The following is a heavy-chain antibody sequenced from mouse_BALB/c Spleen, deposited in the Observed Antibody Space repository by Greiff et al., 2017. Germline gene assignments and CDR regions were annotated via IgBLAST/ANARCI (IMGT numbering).Heavy chain of an antibody. Sequence: QVQLQQSGAELVRPGSSVKISCKASGYAFSSYWMNWVKQRPGQGLEWIGQIYPGDGDTNYNGKFKGKATLTADKSSSTAYMQLSSLTSEDSAVYCCARSNYDGPFAYWGQGTLVTVSA. J-gene: IGHJ3*01. CDR2: IYPGDGDT. CDR3: ARSNYDGPFAY. CDR1: GYAFSSYW. V-gene: IGHV1-80*01. D-gene: IGHD2-3*01.